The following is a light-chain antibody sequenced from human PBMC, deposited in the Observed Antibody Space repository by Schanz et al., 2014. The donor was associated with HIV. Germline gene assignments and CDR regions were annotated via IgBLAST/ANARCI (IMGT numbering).Light chain of an antibody. Sequence: QSALTQPPSASGSPGQSVTISCTGTRSDIGNYDFVSSYQQHPGQAPKLMIYDVTYRPSGVSNRFSGSKSGDTASLTVSGLQAEDEADYYCSSYAGSNNVVFGGGTKLTVL. CDR1: RSDIGNYDF. CDR2: DVT. J-gene: IGLJ2*01. V-gene: IGLV2-8*01. CDR3: SSYAGSNNVV.